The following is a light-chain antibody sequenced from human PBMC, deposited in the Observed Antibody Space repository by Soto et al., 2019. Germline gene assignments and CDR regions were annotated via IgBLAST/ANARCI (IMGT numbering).Light chain of an antibody. J-gene: IGKJ1*01. CDR1: QIISSW. CDR2: DVS. Sequence: DIPLTQSPSTLSASVLDRVIIXCRASQIISSWLAWYQQKPGKAPKLLIYDVSTLGTGVPSRFSGSGSGTDFTLTISSLQPDDYATYYCQQYNTFWTFGQGTKV. V-gene: IGKV1-5*01. CDR3: QQYNTFWT.